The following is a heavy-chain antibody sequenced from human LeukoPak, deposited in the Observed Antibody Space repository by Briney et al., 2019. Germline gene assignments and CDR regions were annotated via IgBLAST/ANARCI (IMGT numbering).Heavy chain of an antibody. Sequence: SETLSLTCTVSGGSISSSSYYWGWIRQPPGKGLEWIGSIYYSGSTYYNPSLKSRVTISVGTSKNQFSLKLSSVTAADTAVYYCARRDFRRIQLWSRLGVKAFDIWGQGTMVTVSS. CDR1: GGSISSSSYY. CDR3: ARRDFRRIQLWSRLGVKAFDI. CDR2: IYYSGST. V-gene: IGHV4-39*07. J-gene: IGHJ3*02. D-gene: IGHD5-18*01.